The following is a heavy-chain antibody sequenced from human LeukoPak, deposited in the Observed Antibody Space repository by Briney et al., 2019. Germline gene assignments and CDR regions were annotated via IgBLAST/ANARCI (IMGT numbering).Heavy chain of an antibody. Sequence: SETLSLTCTVSGGSISSGDYYWSWIRQPPGKGLEWIGYIYYSGSTYYNPSLKSRVTISVDTSKNQFSLKLSSVTAADTAVYYCARGLYGDYVSYFDYWGQGTLVTVSS. CDR1: GGSISSGDYY. V-gene: IGHV4-30-4*08. CDR2: IYYSGST. CDR3: ARGLYGDYVSYFDY. J-gene: IGHJ4*02. D-gene: IGHD4-17*01.